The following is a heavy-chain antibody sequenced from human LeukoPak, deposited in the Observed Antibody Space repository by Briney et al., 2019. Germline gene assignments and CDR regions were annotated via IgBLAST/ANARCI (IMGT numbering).Heavy chain of an antibody. Sequence: SETLSLTCTVSGGSISSYYWSWIRQPPGKGLEWIGYIYYSGSTNYNPSLKSRVTISVDTSKNQFSLKLSSVTAADTAVYYCARHPRIAVAGIGDIDVWGKGTTVTVSS. CDR1: GGSISSYY. CDR2: IYYSGST. CDR3: ARHPRIAVAGIGDIDV. V-gene: IGHV4-59*08. D-gene: IGHD6-19*01. J-gene: IGHJ6*03.